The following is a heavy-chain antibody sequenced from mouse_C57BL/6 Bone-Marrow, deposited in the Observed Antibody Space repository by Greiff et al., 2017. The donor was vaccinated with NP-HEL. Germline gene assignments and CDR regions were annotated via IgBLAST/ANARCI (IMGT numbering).Heavy chain of an antibody. J-gene: IGHJ3*01. Sequence: EVQRVESGGGLVKPGGSLKLSCAASGFTFSSYTMSWVRQTPEKRLEWVATISGGGGNTYYPDSVKGRFTISRDNAKNTLYLQMSSLRSEDTALYYCARHMIKNWFAYWGQGTLVTVSA. CDR1: GFTFSSYT. V-gene: IGHV5-9*01. D-gene: IGHD2-4*01. CDR3: ARHMIKNWFAY. CDR2: ISGGGGNT.